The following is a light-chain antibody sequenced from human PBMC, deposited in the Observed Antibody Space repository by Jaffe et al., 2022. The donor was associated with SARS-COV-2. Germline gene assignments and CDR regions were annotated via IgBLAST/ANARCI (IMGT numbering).Light chain of an antibody. V-gene: IGKV3-11*01. CDR2: ETS. CDR3: QQCYNWPRT. J-gene: IGKJ5*01. CDR1: QIVGRC. Sequence: EIVLTQSPATLSLSPGEGATLSCRASQIVGRCLAWYQQRSGQAPRLLIYETSNRATGIPVRFSGSGSGTDFTLTISSLEPEDFAVYFCQQCYNWPRTFGHGTRLEIK.